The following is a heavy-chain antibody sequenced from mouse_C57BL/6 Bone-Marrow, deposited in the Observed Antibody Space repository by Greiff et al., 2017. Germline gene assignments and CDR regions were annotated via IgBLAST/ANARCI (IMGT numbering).Heavy chain of an antibody. CDR1: GYTFTSDD. CDR2: IYPRDGST. D-gene: IGHD1-1*01. V-gene: IGHV1-85*01. J-gene: IGHJ1*03. CDR3: AIDDGSSYWYFDV. Sequence: QVQLQQSGPELVKPGASVRLSCKASGYTFTSDDINWVKQRPGQGLEWIGWIYPRDGSTKYNEKFKGKATLTVATSSSTAYMELHSLTSEDSAVYFCAIDDGSSYWYFDVWGTGTTVTVSS.